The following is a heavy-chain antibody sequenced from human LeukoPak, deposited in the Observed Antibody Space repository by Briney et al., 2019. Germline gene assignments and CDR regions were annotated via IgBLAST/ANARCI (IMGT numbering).Heavy chain of an antibody. D-gene: IGHD4-17*01. J-gene: IGHJ4*02. CDR1: GFTFTRSA. CDR2: IVVGSGNT. V-gene: IGHV1-58*02. CDR3: ARGGDYSDLRYFDY. Sequence: SVKVSCKASGFTFTRSAMQWVRQARGQRLEWIGWIVVGSGNTNYAQTFQERVTITRDMSTSTAYMELSSLRSEDTAVYYCARGGDYSDLRYFDYWGQGTLVTVSS.